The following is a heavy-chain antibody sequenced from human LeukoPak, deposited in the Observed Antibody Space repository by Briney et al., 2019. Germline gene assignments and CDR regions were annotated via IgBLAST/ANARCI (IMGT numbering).Heavy chain of an antibody. D-gene: IGHD3-3*01. Sequence: GGSLRLSCAASGFTFSSYGMHWVRQAPGKGLEWVAVISYDGSNKYYADSVKGRFTISRDNSKNTLYLQMNSLRAEDTAVYYCARELITIFGVVSYYYGMDVWGQGTTVTVSS. J-gene: IGHJ6*02. CDR3: ARELITIFGVVSYYYGMDV. CDR2: ISYDGSNK. CDR1: GFTFSSYG. V-gene: IGHV3-30*03.